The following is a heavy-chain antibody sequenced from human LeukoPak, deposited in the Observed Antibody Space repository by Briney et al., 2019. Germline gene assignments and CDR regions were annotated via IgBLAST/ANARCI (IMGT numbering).Heavy chain of an antibody. CDR1: GGSFSGYY. CDR3: ARVDSSSNGDWFDP. CDR2: INHSGST. V-gene: IGHV4-34*01. J-gene: IGHJ5*02. Sequence: PSETLSLTCAVYGGSFSGYYWSWIRQPPGKGLEWIGEINHSGSTNYNPSLKSRVTISVDTSKNQFSLKLSSVTAADTAVYYRARVDSSSNGDWFDPWGQGTLVTVSS. D-gene: IGHD6-6*01.